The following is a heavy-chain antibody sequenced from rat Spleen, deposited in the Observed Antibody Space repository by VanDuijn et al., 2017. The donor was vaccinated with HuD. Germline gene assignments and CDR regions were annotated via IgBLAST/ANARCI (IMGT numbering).Heavy chain of an antibody. D-gene: IGHD3-4*01. CDR1: GFSFSDYA. CDR2: ILYDGSST. Sequence: EVQLVESGGGLVQPGRSLKFSCAASGFSFSDYAMAWVRQAPKQGLEWVATILYDGSSTYYRDSVKGRFTISRDRAKNTLYLQIDSLRSEDTATYYCARHPQLGTYWYFDFWGPGTMVTVSS. J-gene: IGHJ1*01. V-gene: IGHV5-17*01. CDR3: ARHPQLGTYWYFDF.